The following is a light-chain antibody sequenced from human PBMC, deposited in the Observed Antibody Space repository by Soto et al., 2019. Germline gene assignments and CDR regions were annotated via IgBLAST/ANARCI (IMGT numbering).Light chain of an antibody. Sequence: EIVMTQSPATLSASPGERATLSCRASQSVSSNFAWYQQKPGQAPRLLIYGASTRSTGIPARFSGSGCGTEYTITSSSIQSEDFSVYYCQQYNNWPSLTFGGGTKVEIK. CDR3: QQYNNWPSLT. CDR1: QSVSSN. J-gene: IGKJ4*02. CDR2: GAS. V-gene: IGKV3-15*01.